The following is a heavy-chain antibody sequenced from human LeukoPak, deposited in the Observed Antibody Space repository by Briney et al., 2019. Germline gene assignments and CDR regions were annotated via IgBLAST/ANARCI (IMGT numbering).Heavy chain of an antibody. CDR2: INPDSGGT. J-gene: IGHJ3*02. V-gene: IGHV1-2*02. Sequence: ASVKVSCKASGYTFTGYYIHWVRQAPGQGPQWMGWINPDSGGTRYAQKFQGRVTMTRDTSISTAYMDLTRLTSDDTAAYYCARAGRWEGRPHAFDIWGQGTMVAVSS. D-gene: IGHD1-26*01. CDR3: ARAGRWEGRPHAFDI. CDR1: GYTFTGYY.